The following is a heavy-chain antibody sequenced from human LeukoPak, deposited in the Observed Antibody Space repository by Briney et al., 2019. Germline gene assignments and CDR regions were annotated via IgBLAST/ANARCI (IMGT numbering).Heavy chain of an antibody. J-gene: IGHJ4*02. V-gene: IGHV1-3*01. D-gene: IGHD3-16*02. CDR2: INAGNGNT. Sequence: GASVKVSCKASGGTFSSYAISWVRQAPGQRLEWMGWINAGNGNTKYSQKFQGRVTITRDTSASTAYMELSSLRSEDTAVYYCARCDYAWGSYRPYYFDYWGQGTLVTVSS. CDR3: ARCDYAWGSYRPYYFDY. CDR1: GGTFSSYA.